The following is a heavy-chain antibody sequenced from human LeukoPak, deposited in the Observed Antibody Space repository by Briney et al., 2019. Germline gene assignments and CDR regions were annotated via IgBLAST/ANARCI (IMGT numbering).Heavy chain of an antibody. CDR1: GFTFSSYA. D-gene: IGHD3-9*01. J-gene: IGHJ4*02. CDR3: ARNVHDILTGYNY. CDR2: ISGSGGST. Sequence: GGSLRLSCAASGFTFSSYAMSWVRQAPGKGLEWVSAISGSGGSTYYADSVKGRFTISRDNSKNTLYLQMNSLRAEDTAVYYCARNVHDILTGYNYWGQGTLVTVSS. V-gene: IGHV3-23*01.